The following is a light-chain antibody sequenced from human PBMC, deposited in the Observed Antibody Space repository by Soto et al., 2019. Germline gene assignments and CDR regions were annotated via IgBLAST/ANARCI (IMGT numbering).Light chain of an antibody. V-gene: IGLV2-23*02. CDR2: EVN. CDR3: CSSGGSPTHV. J-gene: IGLJ1*01. Sequence: QTVVTQPASVSGSPGQSITISCTGTSSNVGSYKLVSWYQQHPGKAPKLMIFEVNKRPSGVSNRFSGSKSGNTASLTISGLKVEDEADYYCCSSGGSPTHVFGTGTKVTVL. CDR1: SSNVGSYKL.